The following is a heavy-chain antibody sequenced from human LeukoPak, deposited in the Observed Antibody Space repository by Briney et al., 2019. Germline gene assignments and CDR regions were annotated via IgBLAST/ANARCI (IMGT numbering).Heavy chain of an antibody. D-gene: IGHD1-20*01. CDR3: ATDYPGITARINWFDP. V-gene: IGHV1-69-2*01. Sequence: ASVKISCKASGYTFTDYYMHWVQQAPGKGLEWMGRVDPEDGETIYAEKFQGRVTITADTSTDTAYMELSSLRSEKTAEYYCATDYPGITARINWFDPWGQGTLVTVSS. CDR2: VDPEDGET. CDR1: GYTFTDYY. J-gene: IGHJ5*02.